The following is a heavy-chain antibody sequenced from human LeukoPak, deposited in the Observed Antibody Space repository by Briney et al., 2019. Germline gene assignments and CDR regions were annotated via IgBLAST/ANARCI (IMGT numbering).Heavy chain of an antibody. CDR3: ATGDYGSAPYYYGMDV. J-gene: IGHJ6*02. V-gene: IGHV1-24*01. CDR1: GYTLTELS. Sequence: ASVKVSCKVPGYTLTELSMHWVRQAPGKGLEWMGGFDPEDGETIYAQKFQGRVTMTEDTSTDTAYMELSSLRSEDTAVYYCATGDYGSAPYYYGMDVWGQGTTVTVSS. D-gene: IGHD3-10*01. CDR2: FDPEDGET.